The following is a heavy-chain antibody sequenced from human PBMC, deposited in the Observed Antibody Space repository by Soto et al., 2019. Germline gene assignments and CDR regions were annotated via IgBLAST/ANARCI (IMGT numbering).Heavy chain of an antibody. D-gene: IGHD4-17*01. CDR2: INHSGST. V-gene: IGHV4-34*01. CDR1: GGSFSGYY. J-gene: IGHJ6*02. CDR3: ARLFGGYYVPTEPYYYYGMDV. Sequence: SETLSLTCAVYGGSFSGYYWSWIRQPPGKGLVWIGEINHSGSTNYNPSLKSRDTISVDTSKNQFSLKLSSVTAADTAVYYCARLFGGYYVPTEPYYYYGMDVWGQGTTVTVSS.